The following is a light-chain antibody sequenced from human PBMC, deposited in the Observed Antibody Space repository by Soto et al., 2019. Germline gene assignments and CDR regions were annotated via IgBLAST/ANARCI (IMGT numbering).Light chain of an antibody. CDR2: DVS. CDR1: SSDVGGYNY. J-gene: IGLJ1*01. Sequence: QSALTQPASVSGSPGQSITISCTGTSSDVGGYNYVSWYQQQPGKAPKLMIYDVSNRPSGVSNRFSGSKSGNTASLTIYGLQAEDEADYYCCSYTSSSTLYVVGTGTELT. V-gene: IGLV2-14*01. CDR3: CSYTSSSTLYV.